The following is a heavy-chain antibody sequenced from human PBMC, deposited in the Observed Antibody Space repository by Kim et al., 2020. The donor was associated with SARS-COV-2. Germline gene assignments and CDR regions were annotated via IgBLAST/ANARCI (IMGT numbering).Heavy chain of an antibody. Sequence: GGSLRLSCAASGFTFSSYGMHWVRQAPGKGLEWVAVIWYDGSNKYYADSVKGRFTISRDNSKNTLYLQMNSLRAEDTAVYYCARDFGRGEPAAFDIWGQGTMVTVSS. CDR2: IWYDGSNK. J-gene: IGHJ3*02. D-gene: IGHD3-10*01. CDR1: GFTFSSYG. V-gene: IGHV3-33*01. CDR3: ARDFGRGEPAAFDI.